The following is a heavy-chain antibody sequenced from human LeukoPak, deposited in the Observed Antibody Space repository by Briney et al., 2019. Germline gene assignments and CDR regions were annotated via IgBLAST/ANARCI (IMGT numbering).Heavy chain of an antibody. CDR2: IYYSGST. V-gene: IGHV4-59*01. CDR1: GGSISSYY. D-gene: IGHD3-10*01. CDR3: ARVSIYYYGSGSYYNDHYYYYYMDV. J-gene: IGHJ6*03. Sequence: PSETLSLTCTVSGGSISSYYWSWIRQPPGKGLEWIGYIYYSGSTNYNPSLKSRVTISVDTSKNQFSLKLSSVTAADTAVYYCARVSIYYYGSGSYYNDHYYYYYMDVWGKGTTVTISS.